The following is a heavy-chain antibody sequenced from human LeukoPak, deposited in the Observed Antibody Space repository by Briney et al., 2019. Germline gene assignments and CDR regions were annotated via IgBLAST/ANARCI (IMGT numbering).Heavy chain of an antibody. Sequence: PGGSLRLSCAASGFTFSSYAMSWVRQAPGEGREWVSAISGSGGSTYYADYVKGRFTISRDNSQNTLYMQTNSLRAEDTAVYYCAKGGITIFSAAPYFDYWGQGTLVTVSS. J-gene: IGHJ4*02. V-gene: IGHV3-23*01. CDR1: GFTFSSYA. D-gene: IGHD3-9*01. CDR2: ISGSGGST. CDR3: AKGGITIFSAAPYFDY.